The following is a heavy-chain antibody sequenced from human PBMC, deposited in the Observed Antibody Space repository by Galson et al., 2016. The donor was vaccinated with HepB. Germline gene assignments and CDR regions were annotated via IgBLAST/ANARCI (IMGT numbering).Heavy chain of an antibody. D-gene: IGHD3-10*02. Sequence: SETLSLTCSVSGSSISGYYWGWIRQPPGKELEWIGNMYYSGNTNYNPSLKSRVTLSLDTSKNQFSLKLKSVTAADTAVYYCARGRVDVPPDSELYFDSWGQGTLVTVSS. CDR3: ARGRVDVPPDSELYFDS. V-gene: IGHV4-59*01. J-gene: IGHJ4*02. CDR2: MYYSGNT. CDR1: GSSISGYY.